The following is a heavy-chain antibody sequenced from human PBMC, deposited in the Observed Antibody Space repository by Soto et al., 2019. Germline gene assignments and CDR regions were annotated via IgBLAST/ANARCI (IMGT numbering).Heavy chain of an antibody. CDR1: GDSGSSNIVT. V-gene: IGHV6-1*01. CDR2: TYYRSQWFN. Sequence: SQTLSLTCAISGDSGSSNIVTWDWIRQSPSGGLEWLGRTYYRSQWFNDYAVSVKSRMTINADTSKNQFSLQLNSVTPEDTAVYYCARGYCSGSSCFYYYGMDVWGQVPTVTVSS. J-gene: IGHJ6*02. D-gene: IGHD2-15*01. CDR3: ARGYCSGSSCFYYYGMDV.